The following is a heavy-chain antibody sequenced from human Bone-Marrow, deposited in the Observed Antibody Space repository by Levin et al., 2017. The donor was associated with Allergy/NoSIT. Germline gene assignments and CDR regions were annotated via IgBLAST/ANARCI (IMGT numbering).Heavy chain of an antibody. CDR2: IIPIFGTA. CDR1: GGTFSSYA. CDR3: ARSGYCSSTSCQPSHWFDP. J-gene: IGHJ5*02. D-gene: IGHD2-2*01. V-gene: IGHV1-69*06. Sequence: SVKVSCKASGGTFSSYAISWVRQAPGQGLEWMGGIIPIFGTANYAQKFQGRVTITADKSTSTAYMELSSLRSEDTAVYYCARSGYCSSTSCQPSHWFDPWGQGTLVTVSS.